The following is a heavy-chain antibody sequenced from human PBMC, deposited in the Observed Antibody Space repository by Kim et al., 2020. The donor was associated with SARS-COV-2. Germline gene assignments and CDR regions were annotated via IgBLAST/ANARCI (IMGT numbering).Heavy chain of an antibody. CDR3: AMMVPAAIGHA. CDR1: GGSLSGYY. J-gene: IGHJ5*02. D-gene: IGHD2-2*02. Sequence: SETLSLTCAVYGGSLSGYYWSWIRQPPGKGLEWIGEINHSGSTNYNPSLKSRVTISVDTSKNQFSLKLSSVTAADTAVYYCAMMVPAAIGHAWGQGTLVTVSS. CDR2: INHSGST. V-gene: IGHV4-34*01.